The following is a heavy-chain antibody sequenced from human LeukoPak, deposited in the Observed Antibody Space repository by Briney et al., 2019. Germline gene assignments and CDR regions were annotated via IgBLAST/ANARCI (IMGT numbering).Heavy chain of an antibody. D-gene: IGHD3-10*01. J-gene: IGHJ4*02. Sequence: PGRSLRLSCAASGFTFSSYVMHWVRQAPGKGLEWVAIISYDGSNEYYADSVKGRFTISRDNSKNTLYLQMNSLRAEDTAVYYCGPRAVGTYYFDYWGQGTLVTVSS. CDR3: GPRAVGTYYFDY. CDR1: GFTFSSYV. V-gene: IGHV3-30*04. CDR2: ISYDGSNE.